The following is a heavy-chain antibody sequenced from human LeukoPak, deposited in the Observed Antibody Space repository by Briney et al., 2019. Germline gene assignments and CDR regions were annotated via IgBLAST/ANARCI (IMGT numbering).Heavy chain of an antibody. J-gene: IGHJ6*03. CDR1: GYTFTGYY. Sequence: ASVKVSCKASGYTFTGYYMHWVRQAPGQGLEWMGWINPNSGGTNYAQKFQGRVTMTRDTSISTAYMELSRLRSDDTVVYYCATVAGTLLYMDVWGKGTTVTVSS. D-gene: IGHD6-19*01. CDR3: ATVAGTLLYMDV. CDR2: INPNSGGT. V-gene: IGHV1-2*02.